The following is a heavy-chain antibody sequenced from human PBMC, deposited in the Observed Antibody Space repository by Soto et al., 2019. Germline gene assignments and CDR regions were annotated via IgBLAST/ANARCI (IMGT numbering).Heavy chain of an antibody. V-gene: IGHV1-69*12. CDR2: IIPIFGTA. Sequence: QVQLVQSGAEVKKPGSSVKVSCKASGGTFSSYAISWVRQAPGQGLEWMGGIIPIFGTANYAQKFQGRVTITADECTSTAYMELSSLRSEDTAVYYCARGGDSSKVPYYYYGMDVWGQGTTVTVSS. J-gene: IGHJ6*02. D-gene: IGHD4-4*01. CDR3: ARGGDSSKVPYYYYGMDV. CDR1: GGTFSSYA.